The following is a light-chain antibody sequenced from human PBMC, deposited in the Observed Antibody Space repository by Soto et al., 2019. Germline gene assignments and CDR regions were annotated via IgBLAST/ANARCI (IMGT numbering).Light chain of an antibody. CDR2: DAS. V-gene: IGKV3-11*01. CDR1: QTVRRN. Sequence: EIVLTQSPATLSLSPGERATLSCRASQTVRRNLAWYHHKPGQAPRLLIYDASKRATGIPARFSGSGSVTDFTLTISSLEPEDVAVYYCHHRSNWATFGPGTKVDYK. J-gene: IGKJ3*01. CDR3: HHRSNWAT.